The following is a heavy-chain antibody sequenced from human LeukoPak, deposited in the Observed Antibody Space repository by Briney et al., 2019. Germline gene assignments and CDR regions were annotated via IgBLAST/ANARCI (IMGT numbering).Heavy chain of an antibody. D-gene: IGHD3-22*01. CDR1: GGSISSSSYY. J-gene: IGHJ4*02. CDR2: IYYSGST. CDR3: ARRDSRVNDY. V-gene: IGHV4-39*01. Sequence: SETLSLTCTVSGGSISSSSYYWGWIRQPPGKGLEWIGSIYYSGSTYYNPSLKSRVTISVDTSKNQFPLKLSSVTAADTAVYYCARRDSRVNDYWGQGTLVTVSS.